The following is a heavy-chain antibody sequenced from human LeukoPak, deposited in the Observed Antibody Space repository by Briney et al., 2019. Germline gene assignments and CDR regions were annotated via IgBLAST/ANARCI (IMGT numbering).Heavy chain of an antibody. CDR1: GGSFSGYY. D-gene: IGHD4-17*01. J-gene: IGHJ5*02. CDR3: ARTGLRLRGWFDP. Sequence: SETLSLTCAVYGGSFSGYYWSWIRQPPGKGLEWIGEINHSGSTNYNPSLKSRVTISVDTSKNQFSLKLSSVTAADTAVYYCARTGLRLRGWFDPWGQGTLVIVSS. V-gene: IGHV4-34*01. CDR2: INHSGST.